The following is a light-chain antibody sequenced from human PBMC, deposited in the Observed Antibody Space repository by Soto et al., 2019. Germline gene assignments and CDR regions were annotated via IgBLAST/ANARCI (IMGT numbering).Light chain of an antibody. J-gene: IGLJ1*01. Sequence: QSALTQPASVSGSPGQSITISCTGTSIDVGAYNYVSWYQQHPGKAPKLMIYEVTNRPSGVSHRFSGSKSGNTASLTISGLQAEDEADYYCSSYTGSSAPYVFGTGTKLTVL. CDR3: SSYTGSSAPYV. CDR1: SIDVGAYNY. V-gene: IGLV2-14*01. CDR2: EVT.